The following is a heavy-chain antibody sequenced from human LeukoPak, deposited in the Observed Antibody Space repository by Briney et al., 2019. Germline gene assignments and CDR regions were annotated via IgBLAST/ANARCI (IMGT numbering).Heavy chain of an antibody. V-gene: IGHV3-7*01. Sequence: GGSLRLSCAASGFTFSTYWMSWVRQAPGKGLEWVANIRQDGNKIYYGDSVKGRFTISRDNAKNSLYLQMNSLRAEDTAVYYCARRNYGDYDYWGQGTLVTVSS. CDR1: GFTFSTYW. J-gene: IGHJ4*02. D-gene: IGHD4-17*01. CDR3: ARRNYGDYDY. CDR2: IRQDGNKI.